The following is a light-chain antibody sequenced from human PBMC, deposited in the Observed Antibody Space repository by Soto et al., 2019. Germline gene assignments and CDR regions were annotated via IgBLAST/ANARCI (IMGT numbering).Light chain of an antibody. CDR2: EGT. Sequence: QSVLTRPAYVSGSPGQAITISCNGTSSDVGSYNLVSWYQQHPGKAPKLMIYEGTKRPSGVSDRFSGSRSGNTASLTISGLQAEDEADYYCCSYASSSTYVFGTGTKVTVL. CDR1: SSDVGSYNL. CDR3: CSYASSSTYV. J-gene: IGLJ1*01. V-gene: IGLV2-23*01.